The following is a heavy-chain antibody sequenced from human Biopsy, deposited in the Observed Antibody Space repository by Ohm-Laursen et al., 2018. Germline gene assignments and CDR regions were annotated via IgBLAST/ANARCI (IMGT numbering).Heavy chain of an antibody. CDR3: ARARDDFVVVPAAFFDF. D-gene: IGHD2-15*01. Sequence: GSLRLSCAASGFTFSDHHMAWARQAPGKGLEWLSYISSSGATIKYADSVKGRFTISRDNAKNSLYLRMNSLRAEDTAVYFCARARDDFVVVPAAFFDFWGQGTLVTVSS. CDR1: GFTFSDHH. CDR2: ISSSGATI. J-gene: IGHJ4*02. V-gene: IGHV3-11*01.